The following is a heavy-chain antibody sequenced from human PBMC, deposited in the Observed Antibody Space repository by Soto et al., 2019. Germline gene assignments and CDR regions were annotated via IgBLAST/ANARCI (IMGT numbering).Heavy chain of an antibody. D-gene: IGHD3-3*02. CDR3: ARVRLSIAVNDALDV. CDR1: GFSFIDYV. V-gene: IGHV3-30*14. J-gene: IGHJ3*01. CDR2: MTYDGATE. Sequence: QVHLVESGGGVVQPGRSLRLSCAASGFSFIDYVIHWVGQAAGKGLEWVASMTYDGATEYYADAVKGRFTMSRDNSKRTLSLQMNSLRPEDTAVYYCARVRLSIAVNDALDVWGQGTTVTVSS.